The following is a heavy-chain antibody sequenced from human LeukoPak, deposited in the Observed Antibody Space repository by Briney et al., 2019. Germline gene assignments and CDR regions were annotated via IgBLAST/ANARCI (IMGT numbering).Heavy chain of an antibody. D-gene: IGHD2-15*01. Sequence: SVKVSCKASGGTFSSYAISWVRQAPGQGLEWMGGIIPIFGTANYAQKFQGRVTITADESTSAAYMELRSLSSDDTAVYYCGRGPKAGGPHHDMDVWGRGTTVTVSS. J-gene: IGHJ6*02. V-gene: IGHV1-69*13. CDR2: IIPIFGTA. CDR3: GRGPKAGGPHHDMDV. CDR1: GGTFSSYA.